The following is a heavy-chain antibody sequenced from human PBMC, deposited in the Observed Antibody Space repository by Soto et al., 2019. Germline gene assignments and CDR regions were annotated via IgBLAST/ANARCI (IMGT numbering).Heavy chain of an antibody. V-gene: IGHV4-59*08. Sequence: SETLSLTFINSGCSISNYYWSWIRQPPGKGLEWIGYIYYSGSTNYNPSLTSRVTISVDTSKNRFSLKLSSVTAADTAVYYCARHRYSYGVYYFDYWGQGTLVTVS. CDR1: GCSISNYY. CDR3: ARHRYSYGVYYFDY. CDR2: IYYSGST. D-gene: IGHD5-18*01. J-gene: IGHJ4*02.